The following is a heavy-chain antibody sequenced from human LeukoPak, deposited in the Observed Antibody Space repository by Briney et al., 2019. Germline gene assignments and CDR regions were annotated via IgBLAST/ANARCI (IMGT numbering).Heavy chain of an antibody. CDR1: GGSISSGSYY. J-gene: IGHJ6*03. CDR2: IYTSGST. V-gene: IGHV4-61*02. CDR3: ARDSETDFWSGYWDYYYYYMDV. Sequence: SETLSLTCTVSGGSISSGSYYWSWLRQPAGKALEWIGRIYTSGSTNYNPSLKSRVTISVDTSKNQFSLKLSSVTAADTAVYYCARDSETDFWSGYWDYYYYYMDVWGKGTTVTVSS. D-gene: IGHD3-3*01.